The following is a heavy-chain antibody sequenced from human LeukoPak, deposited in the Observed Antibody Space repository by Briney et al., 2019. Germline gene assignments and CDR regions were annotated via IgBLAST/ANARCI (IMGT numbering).Heavy chain of an antibody. V-gene: IGHV1-2*02. CDR1: GYIFTCHF. D-gene: IGHD1-26*01. J-gene: IGHJ6*02. CDR2: ITPETGGT. CDR3: AREERESGGMDV. Sequence: GASVKVSCKASGYIFTCHFIHWVRQAPGQGLEWMGWITPETGGTNYAQKFEGRVTMTRDTSITTAYMELSRVRYDDTAVYYCAREERESGGMDVWGQGTTVTVSS.